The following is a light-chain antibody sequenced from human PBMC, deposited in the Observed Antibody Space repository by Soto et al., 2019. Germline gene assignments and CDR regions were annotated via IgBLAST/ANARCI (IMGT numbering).Light chain of an antibody. CDR1: QSVSNY. CDR2: DAS. J-gene: IGKJ5*01. Sequence: EIVLTQSPATLSLSPGERATLSCRASQSVSNYLAWYQQKPGQAPRLLIYDASNRATDIPARFSGSGSGTDFTLTISSLEPEDFAIYYCQQRSNWQITFGQGTRLEIK. CDR3: QQRSNWQIT. V-gene: IGKV3-11*01.